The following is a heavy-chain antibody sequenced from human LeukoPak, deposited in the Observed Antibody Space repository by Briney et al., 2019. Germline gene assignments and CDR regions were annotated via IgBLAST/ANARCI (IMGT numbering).Heavy chain of an antibody. Sequence: PGGFLRLSCAASGFTFSNYGVSWVRQAPGKGLEWISGIRSAVDTTHYADSVKGRFIISRDNSKNTLSLQLNSLRPEDTALYYCAKHFCTGLDCSLFDSWGQGTLVTVSS. D-gene: IGHD3/OR15-3a*01. CDR2: IRSAVDTT. J-gene: IGHJ4*02. V-gene: IGHV3-23*01. CDR3: AKHFCTGLDCSLFDS. CDR1: GFTFSNYG.